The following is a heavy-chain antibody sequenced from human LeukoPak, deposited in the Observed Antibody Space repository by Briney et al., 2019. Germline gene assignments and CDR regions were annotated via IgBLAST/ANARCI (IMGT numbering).Heavy chain of an antibody. CDR3: ARVGATGTADY. D-gene: IGHD1-1*01. Sequence: GGSLRLSCAAFGFTFSDYYMSWIRQAPGKGLEWVSYISKSGSDTNFADSVKGRFTISRDNAENSLYLQMNSLRGEDTAVYYCARVGATGTADYWGQGTLVTVSS. CDR1: GFTFSDYY. J-gene: IGHJ4*02. CDR2: ISKSGSDT. V-gene: IGHV3-11*06.